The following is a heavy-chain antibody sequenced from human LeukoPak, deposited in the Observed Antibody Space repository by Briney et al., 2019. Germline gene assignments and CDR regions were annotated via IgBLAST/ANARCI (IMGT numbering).Heavy chain of an antibody. CDR1: GXSISSTNW. D-gene: IGHD1-26*01. V-gene: IGHV4-28*01. CDR2: IHHSGTT. J-gene: IGHJ5*02. Sequence: SDTLSLTCAVSGXSISSTNWRAWIRQPPGKGLEWIGYIHHSGTTYYNSSLTGRVTMSVDTSKNQFSLKLSSVTAVDTAVYYCARYSGSEGWFDPWGQGTLVTVSS. CDR3: ARYSGSEGWFDP.